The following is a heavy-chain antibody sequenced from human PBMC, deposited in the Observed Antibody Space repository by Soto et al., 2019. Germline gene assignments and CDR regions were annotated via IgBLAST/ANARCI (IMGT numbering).Heavy chain of an antibody. J-gene: IGHJ6*02. CDR2: IYYSGST. V-gene: IGHV4-30-4*01. Sequence: SETLSLTCTVSGGSISSGDYYWSWIRQPPGKGLEWIGYIYYSGSTYYNPSLKSRVTISVDTSKNQFSLKLSSVTAADTAVYYCARDRSGRYCGTYYYYYGMDVWGQGTTVTVSS. CDR1: GGSISSGDYY. D-gene: IGHD1-26*01. CDR3: ARDRSGRYCGTYYYYYGMDV.